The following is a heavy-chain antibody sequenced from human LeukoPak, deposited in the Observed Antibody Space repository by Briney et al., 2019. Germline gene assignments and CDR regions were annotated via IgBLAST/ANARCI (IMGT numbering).Heavy chain of an antibody. J-gene: IGHJ4*02. CDR1: GYSFTTYW. Sequence: GESLKISCKGSGYSFTTYWIGWVRQMPGKGLGWMGIIYPGDSDTKYSPSFQGQVTISADKSISTAYLQWSSLRASDTATYYCARSGLGDSRVYWGQGTLVTVSS. CDR2: IYPGDSDT. D-gene: IGHD3-16*01. CDR3: ARSGLGDSRVY. V-gene: IGHV5-51*01.